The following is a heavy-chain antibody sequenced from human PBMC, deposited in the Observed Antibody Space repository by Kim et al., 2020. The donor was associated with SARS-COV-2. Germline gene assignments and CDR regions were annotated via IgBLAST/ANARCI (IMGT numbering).Heavy chain of an antibody. V-gene: IGHV1-2*02. J-gene: IGHJ4*02. D-gene: IGHD3-10*01. CDR3: ARGGLWFRESYYFDY. Sequence: QKFQGRVTMTRETSISTAYMELSRLRSDDTAVYYCARGGLWFRESYYFDYWGQGTLVTVSS.